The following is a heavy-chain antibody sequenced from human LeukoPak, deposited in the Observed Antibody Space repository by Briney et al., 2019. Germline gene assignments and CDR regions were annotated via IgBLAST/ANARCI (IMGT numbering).Heavy chain of an antibody. CDR1: GFTFSSYE. Sequence: PGGSLRLSCAASGFTFSSYEMNWVRQAPGKGLEWVSYISGSGSTIYCADSVKGRFTISRDNTKNSLYLQMNSLGAEDTAVYYCARIVDKRGWFDPWGQGTLVTASS. D-gene: IGHD2-15*01. CDR3: ARIVDKRGWFDP. V-gene: IGHV3-48*03. CDR2: ISGSGSTI. J-gene: IGHJ5*02.